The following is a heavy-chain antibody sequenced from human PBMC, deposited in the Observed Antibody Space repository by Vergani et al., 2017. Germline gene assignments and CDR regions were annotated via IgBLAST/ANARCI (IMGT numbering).Heavy chain of an antibody. J-gene: IGHJ4*02. CDR3: AKGGIAAAGPFDY. D-gene: IGHD6-13*01. CDR2: IKQDGSEK. Sequence: EVQLVESGGGLVPPGRSLRLSCAASGFSFSSYWMSWVRQAPGKGLEWVANIKQDGSEKYYVDSVKGRFTISRDNAKNSLYLQMNSLRAEDMALYYCAKGGIAAAGPFDYWGQGTLVTVSS. V-gene: IGHV3-7*03. CDR1: GFSFSSYW.